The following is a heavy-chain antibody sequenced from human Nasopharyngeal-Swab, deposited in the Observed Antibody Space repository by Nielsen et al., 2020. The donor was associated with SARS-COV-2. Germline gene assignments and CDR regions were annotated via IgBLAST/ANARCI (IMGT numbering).Heavy chain of an antibody. CDR2: INHSGST. J-gene: IGHJ6*03. CDR1: GGSFSGYY. CDR3: ARVYLWMYYYYMDV. D-gene: IGHD2-21*01. V-gene: IGHV4-34*01. Sequence: SETLSLTCAVYGGSFSGYYWSWIRQPPGKGLEWIGEINHSGSTNYNPSLKSRVTISVDTSKNQFSLKLSSVTAEDTAVYYCARVYLWMYYYYMDVWGKGTTVTVSS.